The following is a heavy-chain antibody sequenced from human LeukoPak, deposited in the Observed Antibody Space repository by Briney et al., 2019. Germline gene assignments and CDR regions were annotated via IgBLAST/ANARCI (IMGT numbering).Heavy chain of an antibody. CDR2: IIPILGIA. CDR3: ARDEYGDYVSKSRGIDY. D-gene: IGHD4-17*01. CDR1: GGTFSSYA. J-gene: IGHJ4*02. Sequence: SVKVSCNASGGTFSSYAISWVRQAPGQGLEWMGRIIPILGIANYAQKFQGRVTITADKSTSTAYMELSSLRSEDTAVYYCARDEYGDYVSKSRGIDYWGQGTLVTVSS. V-gene: IGHV1-69*04.